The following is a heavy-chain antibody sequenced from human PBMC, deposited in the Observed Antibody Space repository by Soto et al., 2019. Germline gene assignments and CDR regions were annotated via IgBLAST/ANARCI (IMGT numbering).Heavy chain of an antibody. CDR1: GGTFSSYT. CDR3: ARDRESRRYFDWE. J-gene: IGHJ4*02. V-gene: IGHV1-69*04. CDR2: IIPILGIA. D-gene: IGHD3-9*01. Sequence: QVQLVHSGAEVKKPGSSVKVSCKASGGTFSSYTISWVRQAPGQGLEWMGRIIPILGIANYAQKFQGRVTITADKSTSTAYMELSSLRSEDTAVYYCARDRESRRYFDWEWGQGTLVTVSS.